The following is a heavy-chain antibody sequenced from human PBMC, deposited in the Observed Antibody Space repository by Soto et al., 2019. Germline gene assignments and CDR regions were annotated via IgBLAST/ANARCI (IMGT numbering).Heavy chain of an antibody. CDR1: GGTFSSYT. CDR2: IIPILGIA. J-gene: IGHJ2*01. D-gene: IGHD2-2*02. Sequence: QVQLVQSGAEVKKPGSSVKVSCKASGGTFSSYTISWVRQAPGQGLEWMGRIIPILGIANYAQKFQGRVTITADKSTSTAYMELSRLRSEDTAVYYCARAGYCSSNRCYKSRYWYFDLWGRGTLVTVSS. V-gene: IGHV1-69*02. CDR3: ARAGYCSSNRCYKSRYWYFDL.